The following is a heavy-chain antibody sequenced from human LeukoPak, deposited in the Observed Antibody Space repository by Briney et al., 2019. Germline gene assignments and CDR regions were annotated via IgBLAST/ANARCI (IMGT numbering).Heavy chain of an antibody. J-gene: IGHJ6*02. Sequence: PSETLSLTCTVSGGSISNYYWSWIRQPPGRGLEWIAYIYSSGSINYNPSLKSRVTISVDTSKNQFSLKLSSVTAADTALYYCAREMGVVTAHGIDVWGQGTTVTVSS. CDR1: GGSISNYY. CDR3: AREMGVVTAHGIDV. D-gene: IGHD4-23*01. V-gene: IGHV4-4*08. CDR2: IYSSGSI.